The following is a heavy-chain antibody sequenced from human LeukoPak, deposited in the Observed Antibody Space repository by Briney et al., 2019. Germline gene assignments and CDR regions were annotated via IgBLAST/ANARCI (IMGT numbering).Heavy chain of an antibody. CDR3: ARTLYSSSPATAFDY. D-gene: IGHD6-6*01. CDR2: ISAYNGNT. Sequence: ASVKVSCKASGYTFTSYGISWVRQAPGQGLEWMGWISAYNGNTNYAQKLQGRVTMTTDTSTSTAYMELRSLRSDDTAVYYCARTLYSSSPATAFDYWGQGTLVTVSS. J-gene: IGHJ4*02. V-gene: IGHV1-18*01. CDR1: GYTFTSYG.